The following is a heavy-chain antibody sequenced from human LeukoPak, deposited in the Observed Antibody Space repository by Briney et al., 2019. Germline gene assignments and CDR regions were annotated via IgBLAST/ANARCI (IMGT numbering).Heavy chain of an antibody. Sequence: ASVKVSCKASGYTFTSYYMHWVRQAPGQGLEWMGIINPSGGSTSYAQKFQGRVTMTRDTSTSTVYMELSSLRSEDTAVYYCARSQWSIAAAGTGNNSPIPDFDYWGQGTLVTVSS. D-gene: IGHD6-13*01. CDR1: GYTFTSYY. CDR3: ARSQWSIAAAGTGNNSPIPDFDY. V-gene: IGHV1-46*01. J-gene: IGHJ4*02. CDR2: INPSGGST.